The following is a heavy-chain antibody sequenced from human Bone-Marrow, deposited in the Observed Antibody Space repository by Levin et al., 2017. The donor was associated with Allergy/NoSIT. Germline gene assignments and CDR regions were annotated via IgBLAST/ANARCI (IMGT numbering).Heavy chain of an antibody. CDR2: LRRNGDTYAT. V-gene: IGHV3-73*01. Sequence: ETLSLTCAASGFTFSASALHWVRQASGKGLEWLGRLRRNGDTYATIYSASVRGRFTISRDDSKNTAYLQMNSLKIDDTAVYFCTRQDCNGGDCGGQWGQGTLVTVS. CDR1: GFTFSASA. CDR3: TRQDCNGGDCGGQ. D-gene: IGHD2-21*02. J-gene: IGHJ4*02.